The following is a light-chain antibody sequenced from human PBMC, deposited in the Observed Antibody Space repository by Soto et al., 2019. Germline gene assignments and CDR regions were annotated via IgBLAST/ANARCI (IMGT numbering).Light chain of an antibody. CDR3: CSCVSGSPFDVL. CDR2: EST. J-gene: IGLJ3*02. CDR1: GSAPVNYNL. V-gene: IGLV2-23*01. Sequence: QSVLTQPASVSGSPGQSITISCTGTGSAPVNYNLVSWYQQPPGQAPRLVIYESTKRPSGVSDRFSASKSGNTASLTISGLQAEDEADYYCCSCVSGSPFDVLFGGGTKLTVL.